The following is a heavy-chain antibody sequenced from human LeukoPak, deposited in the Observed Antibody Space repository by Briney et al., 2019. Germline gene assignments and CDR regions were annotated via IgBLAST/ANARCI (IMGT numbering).Heavy chain of an antibody. J-gene: IGHJ5*02. D-gene: IGHD4-17*01. CDR1: GGTFSSYA. Sequence: SVMVSCKASGGTFSSYAISWVRQAPGQGLEWMGRIIPIFGIANYAQKFQGRVTITADKSTSTAYMELSSLRSEDTAVYYCARAHTVTIYSGFDPWGQGTLVTVSS. V-gene: IGHV1-69*04. CDR3: ARAHTVTIYSGFDP. CDR2: IIPIFGIA.